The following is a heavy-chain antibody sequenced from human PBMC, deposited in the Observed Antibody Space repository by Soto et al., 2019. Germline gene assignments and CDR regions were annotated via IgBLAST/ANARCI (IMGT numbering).Heavy chain of an antibody. CDR2: IIPIFGTA. D-gene: IGHD2-15*01. CDR1: GGTFSSYA. J-gene: IGHJ3*02. Sequence: QVQLVQSGAEVKKPGSSVKVSCKASGGTFSSYAISWVRQAPGQGLEWMGGIIPIFGTANYAQKFQGRVTITADESTSTAYRELRSLRSEDTAVYYCARGGRYCRGGSCYSYAFDIWGQGTMVTVSS. V-gene: IGHV1-69*01. CDR3: ARGGRYCRGGSCYSYAFDI.